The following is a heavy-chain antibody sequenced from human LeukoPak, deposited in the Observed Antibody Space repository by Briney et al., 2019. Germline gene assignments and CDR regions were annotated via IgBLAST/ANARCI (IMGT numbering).Heavy chain of an antibody. CDR1: GFTFKKYW. CDR3: ARETPRRGETRDGYR. D-gene: IGHD5-24*01. CDR2: IKEDGSET. V-gene: IGHV3-7*01. Sequence: GGSLRLSCAASGFTFKKYWMNWVRQVPGKGLECLANIKEDGSETYHADSVKGRFTISRDNPKNLLFLQINSLRVEDTAVYYCARETPRRGETRDGYRWGQGTLVTVSS. J-gene: IGHJ4*02.